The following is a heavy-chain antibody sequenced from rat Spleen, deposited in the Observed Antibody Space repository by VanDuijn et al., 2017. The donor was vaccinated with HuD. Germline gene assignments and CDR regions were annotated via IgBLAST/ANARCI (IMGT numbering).Heavy chain of an antibody. CDR2: ISYDGSST. V-gene: IGHV5-7*01. CDR3: AREEFGVRD. CDR1: GFTFSDYN. D-gene: IGHD4-3*01. Sequence: EVQLVESGGGLVQPGRSLKLSCAASGFTFSDYNMAWVRQAPKKGLEWVATISYDGSSTYYRDSVKGRFTISRDNAQNTLYLQMSKLGSEDTGIYYCAREEFGVRDWGQGIMVTVSS. J-gene: IGHJ2*01.